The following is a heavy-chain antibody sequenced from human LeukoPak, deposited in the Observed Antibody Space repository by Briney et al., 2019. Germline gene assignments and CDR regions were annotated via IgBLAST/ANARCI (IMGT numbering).Heavy chain of an antibody. Sequence: GGSLRLSCAASRFAFSSYAMTWVRQAPGKGLEWVSTISGSSGNTYYADSVKGRFTISRDNSKNTLYLQINSLRAEDTAVYYCAKDAPYYYDSSGYGGAFDIWGQGTMVTVSS. CDR3: AKDAPYYYDSSGYGGAFDI. CDR2: ISGSSGNT. CDR1: RFAFSSYA. V-gene: IGHV3-23*01. D-gene: IGHD3-22*01. J-gene: IGHJ3*02.